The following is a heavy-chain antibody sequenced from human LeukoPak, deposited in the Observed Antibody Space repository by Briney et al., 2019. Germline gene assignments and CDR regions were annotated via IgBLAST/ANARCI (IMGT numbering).Heavy chain of an antibody. J-gene: IGHJ4*02. CDR1: GYTFTSYY. D-gene: IGHD3-22*01. V-gene: IGHV1-46*01. CDR2: INPSGGST. Sequence: ASVKVSCKASGYTFTSYYMHWVRQAPGQGLEWMEIINPSGGSTSYAQKFQGRVTMTRDTSTSTVYMELSSLRSEDTAVYYCARDRYYYDSSGYIRGISFDYWGQGTLVTVSS. CDR3: ARDRYYYDSSGYIRGISFDY.